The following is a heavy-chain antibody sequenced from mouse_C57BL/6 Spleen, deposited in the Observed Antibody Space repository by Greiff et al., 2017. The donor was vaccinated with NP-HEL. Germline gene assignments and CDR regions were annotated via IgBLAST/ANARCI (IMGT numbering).Heavy chain of an antibody. D-gene: IGHD4-1*01. Sequence: EVQRVESEGGLVQPGSSMKLSCTASGFTFSDYYMAWVRQVPEKGLEWVANINYDGSSTYYLDSLKSRFIISRDNAKNILYLQMSSLKSEDTATYYCARVLTGYYFDYWGQGTTLTVSS. CDR1: GFTFSDYY. J-gene: IGHJ2*01. V-gene: IGHV5-16*01. CDR2: INYDGSST. CDR3: ARVLTGYYFDY.